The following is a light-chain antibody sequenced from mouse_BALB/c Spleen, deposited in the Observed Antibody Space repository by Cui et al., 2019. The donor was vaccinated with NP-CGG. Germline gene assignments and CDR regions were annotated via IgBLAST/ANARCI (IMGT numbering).Light chain of an antibody. CDR3: ALWYSNHWV. CDR2: GTN. J-gene: IGLJ1*01. CDR1: TGAVTTSNY. Sequence: QAVLTQELALTTSPGETVTLTCRSSTGAVTTSNYANWVQEKPDHLFTGLIGGTNNRAPGVPDRFSGSLIGDKAALTITGAQTEDEAIYFCALWYSNHWVFGGGTKLTVL. V-gene: IGLV1*01.